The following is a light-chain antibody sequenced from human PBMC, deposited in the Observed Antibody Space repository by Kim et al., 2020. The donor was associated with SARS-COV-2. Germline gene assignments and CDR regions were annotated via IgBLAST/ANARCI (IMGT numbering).Light chain of an antibody. J-gene: IGKJ2*01. Sequence: DIQMIQSPSTLSASVGDRVTITCRASQSISSWLAWYQQKPGKAPKLLIYKASSLESGVPSRFSGSGSGTEFTLTISSLQPDDFATYYCQQYNSYSGTFGQGTKLEI. V-gene: IGKV1-5*03. CDR1: QSISSW. CDR3: QQYNSYSGT. CDR2: KAS.